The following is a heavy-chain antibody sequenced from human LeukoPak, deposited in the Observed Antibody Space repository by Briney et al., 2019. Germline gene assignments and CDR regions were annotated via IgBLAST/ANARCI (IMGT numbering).Heavy chain of an antibody. CDR2: ISAYNDNT. D-gene: IGHD3-3*01. CDR3: ARDRTTSGYYHNWFDP. CDR1: GYTFTSYG. V-gene: IGHV1-18*01. Sequence: ASVKVSCKASGYTFTSYGISWVRQAPGQRLEWMGWISAYNDNTNYAQKLQGRVTMTTDTSTSTAYMELRSLRSDDTAVYYCARDRTTSGYYHNWFDPWGQGTLVTVSS. J-gene: IGHJ5*02.